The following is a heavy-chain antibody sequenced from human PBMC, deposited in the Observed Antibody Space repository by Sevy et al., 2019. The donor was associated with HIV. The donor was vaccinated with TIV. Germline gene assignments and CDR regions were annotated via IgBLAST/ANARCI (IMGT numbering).Heavy chain of an antibody. CDR2: ISWNSGSI. CDR1: GFTFDDYA. CDR3: AKGSMVRGVIITDDAFDI. J-gene: IGHJ3*02. Sequence: GGSLRLSCAASGFTFDDYAMHWVRQAPGKGLEWVSGISWNSGSIGYADSVKGRFTISRDKAKNSLYLQMNSRRAEDTALYYCAKGSMVRGVIITDDAFDIWGQGTMVTVSS. V-gene: IGHV3-9*01. D-gene: IGHD3-10*01.